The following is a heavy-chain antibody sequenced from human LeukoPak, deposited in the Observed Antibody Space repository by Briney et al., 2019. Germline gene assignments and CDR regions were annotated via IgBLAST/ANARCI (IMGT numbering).Heavy chain of an antibody. J-gene: IGHJ4*02. CDR1: GGSISNPYW. D-gene: IGHD2-8*01. V-gene: IGHV4-4*02. CDR3: SRENGAFSPFGY. CDR2: ISLTGLT. Sequence: SETLSLTCGVSGGSISNPYWWSWVRQPPGQGLEWIGEISLTGLTHYNPSLESRVTVSLDKSKNQLSLNLTSVTAADTAVYYCSRENGAFSPFGYWGQGIQVTVLS.